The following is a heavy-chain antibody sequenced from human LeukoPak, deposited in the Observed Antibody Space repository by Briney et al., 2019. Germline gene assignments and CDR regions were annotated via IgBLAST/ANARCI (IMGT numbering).Heavy chain of an antibody. CDR1: GGSISRYY. Sequence: SETLSLTCTVSGGSISRYYWSWIRQPPGKGLEWIGYIYTSGSTNYNPSLKSRVTISVDTSKNQFSLKLSSVTAADTAVYYCARRAPAYSSSSVVFDYWGQGTLVTVSS. CDR3: ARRAPAYSSSSVVFDY. V-gene: IGHV4-4*09. J-gene: IGHJ4*02. D-gene: IGHD6-6*01. CDR2: IYTSGST.